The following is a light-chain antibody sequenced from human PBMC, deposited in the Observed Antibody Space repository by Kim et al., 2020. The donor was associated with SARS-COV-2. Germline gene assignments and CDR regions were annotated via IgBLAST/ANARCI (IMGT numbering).Light chain of an antibody. CDR3: GSYVGNNNFV. CDR1: SSDVGGYNY. CDR2: EVT. J-gene: IGLJ1*01. V-gene: IGLV2-8*01. Sequence: GQSVTISCTGTSSDVGGYNYVSWYQRPPGKAPKLMIYEVTKRPSGVPDRFSGSKSGNTASLTVSGLQAEDEADYYCGSYVGNNNFVFGTGTKVTVL.